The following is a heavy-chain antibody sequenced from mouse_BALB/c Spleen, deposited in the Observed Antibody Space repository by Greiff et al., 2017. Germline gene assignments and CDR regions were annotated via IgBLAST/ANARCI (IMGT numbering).Heavy chain of an antibody. CDR2: IYPGNSDI. CDR3: TRSDGPFDY. J-gene: IGHJ2*01. CDR1: GYTFTSYW. D-gene: IGHD1-2*01. Sequence: VQLQQSGTVLARPGASVKMSFKASGYTFTSYWMHWVKQRPGQGLEWIGAIYPGNSDISYNQKFKGKAKLTAVTSTSTAYMELSSLTNEDSAVYYCTRSDGPFDYWGQGTTLTVSS. V-gene: IGHV1-5*01.